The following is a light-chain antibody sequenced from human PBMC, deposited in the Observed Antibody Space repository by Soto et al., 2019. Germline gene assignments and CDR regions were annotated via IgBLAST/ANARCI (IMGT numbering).Light chain of an antibody. CDR1: SSDVGGYDY. V-gene: IGLV2-14*01. CDR3: SSGTNSVIHGV. J-gene: IGLJ3*02. CDR2: DVT. Sequence: QSALTQPASVSGSPGPLITISCTGTSSDVGGYDYVSWYLQNPGSAPQLLISDVTDRASGVSHRFSGSKSGNTATLTISGLQAEDEADYYCSSGTNSVIHGVVGGGTKVTVL.